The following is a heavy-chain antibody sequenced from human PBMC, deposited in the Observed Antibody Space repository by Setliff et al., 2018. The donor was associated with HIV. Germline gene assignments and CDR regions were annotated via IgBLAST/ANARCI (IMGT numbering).Heavy chain of an antibody. Sequence: ASVKVSCKASGFTFATSAVQWVRQARGQRLEWIGWIVVGTGNTNYAQKFQGRVTITTDEPTNTVYMELSGLRSEDMAVYYCATYHYYDSSAYFIDLYYFDYWGQGTLVTVS. V-gene: IGHV1-58*01. J-gene: IGHJ4*02. D-gene: IGHD3-22*01. CDR1: GFTFATSA. CDR2: IVVGTGNT. CDR3: ATYHYYDSSAYFIDLYYFDY.